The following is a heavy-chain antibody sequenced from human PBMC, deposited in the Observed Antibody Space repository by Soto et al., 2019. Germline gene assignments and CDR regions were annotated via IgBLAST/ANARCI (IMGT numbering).Heavy chain of an antibody. CDR3: ARVPMYSSGWETRDWYFDL. Sequence: QVQLVQSGAEVKKPGASVKVSCKASGYTFTSYYMHWLRQAPGQGLEWLGIINPSGGSTSYAQKFQGRVTMTRDTSTSTVYMELSSLRSEDTAVYYCARVPMYSSGWETRDWYFDLWGRGTLVTVSS. CDR1: GYTFTSYY. D-gene: IGHD6-19*01. V-gene: IGHV1-46*01. CDR2: INPSGGST. J-gene: IGHJ2*01.